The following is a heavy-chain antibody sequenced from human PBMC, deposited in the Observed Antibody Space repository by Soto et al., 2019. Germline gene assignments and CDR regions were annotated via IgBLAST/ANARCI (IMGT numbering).Heavy chain of an antibody. V-gene: IGHV3-30*18. Sequence: QVQLVESGGGVVQPGRSLRLSCAASGFTFSTYGMHWVRQAPGKGLEWVAVISYDGVNKYYEDSVKGRFTISRDNSKNTRYLQMSSLRAEDTVVYYCAKSVYNWNDGFFDYWGQGTLVTVS. J-gene: IGHJ4*02. CDR2: ISYDGVNK. CDR1: GFTFSTYG. D-gene: IGHD1-1*01. CDR3: AKSVYNWNDGFFDY.